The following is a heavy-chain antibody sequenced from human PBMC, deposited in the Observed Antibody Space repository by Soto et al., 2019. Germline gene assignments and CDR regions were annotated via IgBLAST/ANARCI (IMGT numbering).Heavy chain of an antibody. D-gene: IGHD5-12*01. J-gene: IGHJ6*03. CDR3: ARVGVATITGYYYMDV. Sequence: QVQLVQSGAEVKKPGASVKVSCKASGYTFTSYDINWVRQATGQGLEWMGWMNPDSGNTGYAQKFQGRVTMTRNTSISTAYMELSSLRSEDTAVYYCARVGVATITGYYYMDVWGKGTTVTVSS. CDR1: GYTFTSYD. V-gene: IGHV1-8*01. CDR2: MNPDSGNT.